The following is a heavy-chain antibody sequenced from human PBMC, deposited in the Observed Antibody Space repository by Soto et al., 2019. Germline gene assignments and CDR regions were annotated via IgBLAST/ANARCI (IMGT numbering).Heavy chain of an antibody. CDR1: GGSISTGVWY. J-gene: IGHJ5*01. D-gene: IGHD6-13*01. V-gene: IGHV4-31*03. CDR2: IYYRGTT. CDR3: ARVSAGGTRWFDS. Sequence: QVQLQESGPGLVKPSQTLSLTCSVSGGSISTGVWYWSWVREHPGKGLEWIGDIYYRGTTSYNPSLGSRVTIPRDTSKNQVSLKVNSVTAADTAVYYCARVSAGGTRWFDSWGQGIRVTVSS.